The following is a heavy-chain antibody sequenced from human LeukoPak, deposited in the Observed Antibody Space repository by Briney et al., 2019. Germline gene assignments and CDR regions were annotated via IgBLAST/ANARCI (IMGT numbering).Heavy chain of an antibody. J-gene: IGHJ6*02. CDR3: VKDRPCETCMPTYA. Sequence: GGSLRLSCAASGFRFTDYSMSWVRQAPGKGLEWVAGLGRSGEYKYYADSVKGRFTISRDNSKDTVSLQMNSLRAEDSAIYFCVKDRPCETCMPTYAWGQGTTVT. CDR1: GFRFTDYS. V-gene: IGHV3-23*01. D-gene: IGHD2-2*01. CDR2: LGRSGEYK.